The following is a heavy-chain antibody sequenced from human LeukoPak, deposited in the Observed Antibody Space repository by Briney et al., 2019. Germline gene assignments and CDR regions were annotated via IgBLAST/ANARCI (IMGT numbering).Heavy chain of an antibody. D-gene: IGHD3-22*01. V-gene: IGHV4-61*02. J-gene: IGHJ3*02. Sequence: SETLSLTCTVSGDSISSGDYYWSWIRQPAGKGLEWIGRIYTSGSTDYNHSLKSRVTISVDTSKNHFSLKLTSVTAADTAVYYCARGPYKYDGSGAFDIWGQGTMVTVSS. CDR2: IYTSGST. CDR1: GDSISSGDYY. CDR3: ARGPYKYDGSGAFDI.